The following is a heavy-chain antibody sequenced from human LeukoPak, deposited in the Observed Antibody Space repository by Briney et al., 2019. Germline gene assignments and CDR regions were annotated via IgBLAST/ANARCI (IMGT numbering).Heavy chain of an antibody. CDR3: AREGKLRGIDY. Sequence: QPGGSLRLSCGASGFTLKNYWMSWVRQAPGKGLEWVANINQDGSEKYYVDSVKGRLTISRDNAKNSLYLQMNSLRAEDTAVYYCAREGKLRGIDYWGQGTLVTVSS. V-gene: IGHV3-7*01. D-gene: IGHD4-17*01. CDR2: INQDGSEK. CDR1: GFTLKNYW. J-gene: IGHJ4*02.